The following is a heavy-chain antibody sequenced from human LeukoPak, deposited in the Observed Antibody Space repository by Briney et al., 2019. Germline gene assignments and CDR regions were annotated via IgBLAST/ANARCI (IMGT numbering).Heavy chain of an antibody. V-gene: IGHV3-21*01. CDR1: GFTFSSYS. CDR3: AKDLFQRAVGWFDP. CDR2: ISSSSSYI. J-gene: IGHJ5*02. Sequence: PGGSLRLPCAASGFTFSSYSMNWVRQAPGKGLEWVSSISSSSSYIYYADSVKGRFTISRDNSKNTLYLQMNSLRAEDTAVYYCAKDLFQRAVGWFDPWGQGTLVTVSS. D-gene: IGHD1-1*01.